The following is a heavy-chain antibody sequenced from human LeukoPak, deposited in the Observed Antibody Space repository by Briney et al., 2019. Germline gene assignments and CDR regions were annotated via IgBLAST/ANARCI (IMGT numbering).Heavy chain of an antibody. CDR1: GFTFNNAW. CDR3: ASGGGGWYRFDY. J-gene: IGHJ4*02. CDR2: VGGSGGST. D-gene: IGHD6-19*01. V-gene: IGHV3-23*01. Sequence: GGSLRLSCAASGFTFNNAWMNWVRQAPGKGLEWVSAVGGSGGSTYYADSVKGRFTISRDNSNNTLYLQMNSLRAEDTAVYYCASGGGGWYRFDYWGQGTLVTVSS.